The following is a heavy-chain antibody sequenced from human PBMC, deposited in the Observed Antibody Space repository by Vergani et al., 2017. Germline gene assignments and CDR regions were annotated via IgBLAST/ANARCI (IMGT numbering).Heavy chain of an antibody. Sequence: LEESGGGSVKPGGSLRLSCAASGFKFSDLYMSWIRQAPGKGLEWVSHISPGASTVSYTDSVTGRFTVSRDNDNNSLTLDMTTLGVEDTAVYYCAKNPGISTTRHYYAMDVWGQGTTVTVSS. D-gene: IGHD1-1*01. CDR1: GFKFSDLY. CDR2: ISPGASTV. V-gene: IGHV3-11*04. J-gene: IGHJ6*02. CDR3: AKNPGISTTRHYYAMDV.